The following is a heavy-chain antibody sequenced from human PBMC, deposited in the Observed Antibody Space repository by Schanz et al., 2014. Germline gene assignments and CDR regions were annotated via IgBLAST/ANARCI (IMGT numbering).Heavy chain of an antibody. Sequence: EVQLVESGGGLVKPGGSLRPSCAASGFTFNNFGMNWVRQAPGKGLEWVSSVSHGGTYIYYADSVRGRFTISRDNSKNTLYLQMNSLRTEDTAVYYCAKAPYADYGYFHYWGQGTLVTVSS. J-gene: IGHJ4*02. CDR1: GFTFNNFG. D-gene: IGHD4-17*01. V-gene: IGHV3-21*01. CDR3: AKAPYADYGYFHY. CDR2: VSHGGTYI.